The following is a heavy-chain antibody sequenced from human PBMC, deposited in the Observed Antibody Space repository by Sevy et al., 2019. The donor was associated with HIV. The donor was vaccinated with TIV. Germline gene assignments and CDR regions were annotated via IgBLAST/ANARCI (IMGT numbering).Heavy chain of an antibody. CDR2: ISSSSSYI. CDR3: ARGSSHYYYGMDV. Sequence: GGSLRLSCAASRFTFSSYSMNWVRQAPGKGLEWVSSISSSSSYIYYADSVKGRFTISRDNAKNSLYLQMNSLRAEDTAVYYCARGSSHYYYGMDVWGQGTTVTVSS. V-gene: IGHV3-21*01. CDR1: RFTFSSYS. J-gene: IGHJ6*02. D-gene: IGHD6-13*01.